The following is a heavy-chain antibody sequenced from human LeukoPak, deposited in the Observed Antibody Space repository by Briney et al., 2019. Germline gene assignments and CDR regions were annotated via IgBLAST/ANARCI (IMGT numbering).Heavy chain of an antibody. D-gene: IGHD2-2*02. J-gene: IGHJ3*02. CDR1: GYTFTSYG. Sequence: ASVKVSCKASGYTFTSYGISWVRQAPGQGLEWMGWISAYNGNTNYAQKLQGRVTMTTDTSTSTAYMELRSLRSDDTAVYYCTRQLYAADAFDIWGQGTMVTVSS. V-gene: IGHV1-18*01. CDR2: ISAYNGNT. CDR3: TRQLYAADAFDI.